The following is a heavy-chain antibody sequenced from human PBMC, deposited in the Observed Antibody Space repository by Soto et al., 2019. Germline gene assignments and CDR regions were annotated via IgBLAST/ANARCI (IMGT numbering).Heavy chain of an antibody. J-gene: IGHJ5*02. CDR1: AVQSSRGRYS. CDR2: IYHSGST. Sequence: TLSLTCAPSAVQSSRGRYSWSWIRQPAGKGLEWIGYIYHSGSTYYNPSLKSRVTISVDRSKNQFYLMLISVTSADTAVYYCARQPSPWGQGTLVTVSS. V-gene: IGHV4-30-2*01. CDR3: ARQPSP.